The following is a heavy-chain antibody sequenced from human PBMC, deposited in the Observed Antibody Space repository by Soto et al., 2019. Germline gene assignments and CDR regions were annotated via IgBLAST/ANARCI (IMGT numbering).Heavy chain of an antibody. CDR3: ARDHDVLMVYPYYYYGMDV. CDR2: ISYDGSNK. CDR1: GFTFSSYA. Sequence: QVQLVESGGGVVQPGRSLRLSCAASGFTFSSYAMHWVRQAPGKGLEWVAVISYDGSNKYYADSVKGRFTISRDNSKNPLYLHMNSLRAEDTAVYYCARDHDVLMVYPYYYYGMDVWGQGTTVTVAS. D-gene: IGHD2-8*01. V-gene: IGHV3-30-3*01. J-gene: IGHJ6*02.